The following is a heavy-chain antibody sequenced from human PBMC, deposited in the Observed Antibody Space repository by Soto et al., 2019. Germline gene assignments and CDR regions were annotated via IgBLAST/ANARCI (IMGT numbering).Heavy chain of an antibody. CDR1: GYTFTSYA. J-gene: IGHJ4*02. CDR2: INAGNGNT. D-gene: IGHD5-18*01. Sequence: ASVKVSCKASGYTFTSYAMHWVRQAPGQRLEWMGWINAGNGNTKYSQKFQGRVTMTRDTSTSTVYMELSSLRSEDTAVFYCARVTAMGYYFESWGQGTLVTVSS. CDR3: ARVTAMGYYFES. V-gene: IGHV1-3*01.